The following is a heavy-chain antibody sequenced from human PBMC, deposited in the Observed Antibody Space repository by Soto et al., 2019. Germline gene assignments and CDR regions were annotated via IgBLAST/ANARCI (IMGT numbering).Heavy chain of an antibody. CDR3: ARLVYDTRLNYMYFDF. Sequence: SETLSLTCAVSGVSLTSGNWWTWVRQSPQRGLEYIGEIFHDGTANYYPSFERRVAMSVDTSRNQSSLKLTSVTAADTAVYFCARLVYDTRLNYMYFDFWGPGTLVTASS. CDR2: IFHDGTA. J-gene: IGHJ4*02. CDR1: GVSLTSGNW. V-gene: IGHV4-4*02. D-gene: IGHD3-10*01.